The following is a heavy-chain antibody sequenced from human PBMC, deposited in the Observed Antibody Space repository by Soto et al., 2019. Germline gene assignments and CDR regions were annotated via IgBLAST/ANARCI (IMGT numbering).Heavy chain of an antibody. CDR1: GFTFGDYA. D-gene: IGHD3-10*01. V-gene: IGHV3-49*03. CDR3: AKDLFSMVRGASYYSYGMDV. J-gene: IGHJ6*02. CDR2: IRSKPYDGTT. Sequence: LRLSCTASGFTFGDYAMSWFRQAPGKGLEWVGFIRSKPYDGTTEYAASAKGRFTISRDDSKSIAYLQMNSLKTEDTAVYYCAKDLFSMVRGASYYSYGMDVWGQGTTVTAP.